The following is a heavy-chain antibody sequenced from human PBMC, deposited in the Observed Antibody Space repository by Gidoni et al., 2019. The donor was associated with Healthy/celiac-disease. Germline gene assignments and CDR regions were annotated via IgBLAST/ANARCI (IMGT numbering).Heavy chain of an antibody. V-gene: IGHV1-3*01. CDR3: ARGLGYCTNGVCPLDY. J-gene: IGHJ4*02. CDR2: INAGNGNT. D-gene: IGHD2-8*01. Sequence: QVQLVQSGAEVKKPGASVKVSCKASGYTFTSYAIHWVRQAPGQRLEWMGWINAGNGNTKYSQKFQGRVTITRDTSASTAHMELSSLRSEDTAVYYCARGLGYCTNGVCPLDYWGQGTLVTVSS. CDR1: GYTFTSYA.